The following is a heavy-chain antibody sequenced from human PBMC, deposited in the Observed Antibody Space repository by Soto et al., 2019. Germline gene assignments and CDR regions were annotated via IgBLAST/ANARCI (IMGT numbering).Heavy chain of an antibody. CDR3: ATYDSSAPSGYFDY. Sequence: EVQLLESGGGLVQPGGSLRLSCAASGFTFSSYAMSWVRQAPGKGLEWVSAISGSGGSTYSADSVKGRFTISRDNSKNTLYLQMNSLRAEDTAVYYCATYDSSAPSGYFDYWGQGTLVTVSS. CDR2: ISGSGGST. V-gene: IGHV3-23*01. J-gene: IGHJ4*02. D-gene: IGHD3-22*01. CDR1: GFTFSSYA.